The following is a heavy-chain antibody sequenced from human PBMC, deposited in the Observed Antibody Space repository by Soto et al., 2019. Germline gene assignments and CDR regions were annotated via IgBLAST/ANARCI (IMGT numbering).Heavy chain of an antibody. D-gene: IGHD1-1*01. CDR1: GGTFSSYA. CDR3: ARDRGLGRRRYRAVWFDP. V-gene: IGHV1-69*06. J-gene: IGHJ5*02. CDR2: IIPIFGTA. Sequence: QVQLVQSGAEVKKPGSSVKVSCKASGGTFSSYAISWVRQAPGQGLEWMGGIIPIFGTANYAQKFQGRVTITADKSTSTAYMELSSLRSEDTAVYYCARDRGLGRRRYRAVWFDPWGQGTLVTVSS.